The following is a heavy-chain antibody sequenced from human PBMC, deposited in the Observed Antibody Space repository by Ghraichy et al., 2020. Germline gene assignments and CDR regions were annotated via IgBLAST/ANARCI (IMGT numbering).Heavy chain of an antibody. CDR1: KFTFSTYA. J-gene: IGHJ5*02. Sequence: GESLNISCVASKFTFSTYAMHWVRQAPGEGLEWVADISYDASEKNCADSVKGRFTISRDKSKDTLHLQMNSLRPEDTAVYYCARDVAANNKSVGPGAWGQGTLVTVSS. CDR2: ISYDASEK. V-gene: IGHV3-30*03. CDR3: ARDVAANNKSVGPGA. D-gene: IGHD1-26*01.